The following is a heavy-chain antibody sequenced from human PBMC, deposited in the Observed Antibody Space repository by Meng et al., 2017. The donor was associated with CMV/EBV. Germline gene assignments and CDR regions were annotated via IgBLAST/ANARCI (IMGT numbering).Heavy chain of an antibody. V-gene: IGHV3-7*01. CDR3: ASWWDSSGYLHHAFDI. CDR2: IKQDGSEK. Sequence: GESLKISCAASGFTFSSYWMSWVRQAPGKGLEWVANIKQDGSEKYYVDSVKGRFTISRDNAKNSLYLQMNSLRAEDTAVYYCASWWDSSGYLHHAFDIWGQETMVTVSS. J-gene: IGHJ3*02. CDR1: GFTFSSYW. D-gene: IGHD3-22*01.